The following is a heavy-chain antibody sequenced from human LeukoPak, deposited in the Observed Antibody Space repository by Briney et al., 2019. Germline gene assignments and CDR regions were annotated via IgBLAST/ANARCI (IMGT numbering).Heavy chain of an antibody. CDR3: ARGRGYCSGGSCYGNWFDP. CDR1: GGSISSGGYY. Sequence: PSETLSLTCTVSGGSISSGGYYWSWIRQHPGKGLEWTGYIYYSGSTYYNPSLKSRVTISVDTSKNQFSLKLSSVTAADTAVYYCARGRGYCSGGSCYGNWFDPWGQGTLVTVSS. J-gene: IGHJ5*02. D-gene: IGHD2-15*01. CDR2: IYYSGST. V-gene: IGHV4-31*03.